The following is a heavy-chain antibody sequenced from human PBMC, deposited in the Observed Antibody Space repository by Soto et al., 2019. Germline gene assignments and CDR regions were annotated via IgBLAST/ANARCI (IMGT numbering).Heavy chain of an antibody. J-gene: IGHJ3*02. CDR1: GFPFGPFY. CDR2: INGDGTTT. Sequence: EVQLVESGGGLIQPGESLRLSCAASGFPFGPFYVHWVRQAPGKGLEWVSHINGDGTTTVYADSVKGRFTISRDNAKNTLYLQMTSLRAEDTAVYYCARDRGYPDSFDIWGQGTMVTVSS. D-gene: IGHD2-2*01. CDR3: ARDRGYPDSFDI. V-gene: IGHV3-74*01.